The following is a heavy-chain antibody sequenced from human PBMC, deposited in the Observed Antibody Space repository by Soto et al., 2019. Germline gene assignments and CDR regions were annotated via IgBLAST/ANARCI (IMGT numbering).Heavy chain of an antibody. V-gene: IGHV3-21*01. J-gene: IGHJ6*02. Sequence: GGSLRLSCVASEFSFSTYNMNWVLQAPGKGLEWVSFISSTSSHIHYADSVNGRFTISRDNAKNSLYLQMNSLRAEDTAVYYCVRDTAAAGYYGMDVWGQGTTVTVSS. CDR3: VRDTAAAGYYGMDV. D-gene: IGHD6-13*01. CDR2: ISSTSSHI. CDR1: EFSFSTYN.